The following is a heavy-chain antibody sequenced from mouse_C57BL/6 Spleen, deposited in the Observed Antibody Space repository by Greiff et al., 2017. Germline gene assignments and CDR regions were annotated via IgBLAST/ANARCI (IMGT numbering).Heavy chain of an antibody. V-gene: IGHV5-16*01. CDR3: ARGVGYYAMDY. J-gene: IGHJ4*01. CDR1: GFTFSDYY. D-gene: IGHD1-1*02. CDR2: INYDGSST. Sequence: EVNLVESEGGLVQPGSSMKLSCTASGFTFSDYYMAWVRQVPEKGLEWVANINYDGSSTYYLDSLKSRFIISRDNAKNILYLQMSSLKSEDTATYYCARGVGYYAMDYWGQGTSVTVSS.